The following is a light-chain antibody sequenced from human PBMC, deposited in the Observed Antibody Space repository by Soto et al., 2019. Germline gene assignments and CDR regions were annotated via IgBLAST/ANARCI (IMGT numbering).Light chain of an antibody. V-gene: IGKV1-39*01. CDR2: AAS. CDR1: QSISSY. J-gene: IGKJ1*01. Sequence: DIQMTQSPSSLSASVGDRVTITCRASQSISSYLNWYQQKPGKAPKLLIYAASSLQSGVPSRFSGSGSGTEFTLTISSLQPDDFATYYCQQYDSILRTFGQGTKVDI. CDR3: QQYDSILRT.